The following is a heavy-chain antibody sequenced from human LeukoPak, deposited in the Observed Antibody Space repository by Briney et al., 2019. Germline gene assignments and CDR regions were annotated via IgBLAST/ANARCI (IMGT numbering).Heavy chain of an antibody. D-gene: IGHD3-22*01. J-gene: IGHJ4*02. V-gene: IGHV3-23*01. Sequence: GGSLRLSCAASGFTFSSYAMSWVRQAPGKGLEWVSAISGSGGSTYYADSVKGRFTISRDNSKNTLYLQMNSLRAEDTAVYYCAKDWYYYDSSGGLEGWGQGTLVTVSS. CDR3: AKDWYYYDSSGGLEG. CDR1: GFTFSSYA. CDR2: ISGSGGST.